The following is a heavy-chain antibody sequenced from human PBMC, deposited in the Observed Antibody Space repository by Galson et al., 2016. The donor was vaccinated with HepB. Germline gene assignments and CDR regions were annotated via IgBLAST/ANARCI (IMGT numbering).Heavy chain of an antibody. V-gene: IGHV3-33*01. J-gene: IGHJ5*02. D-gene: IGHD3-10*01. CDR2: IWYDGSNK. CDR3: ARDQVYSGSGSHHTNWFDP. CDR1: GFTFSSYG. Sequence: SLRLSCAASGFTFSSYGIHWVRQAPGKGLEWVAGIWYDGSNKYYADPVKGRFTISRDNSKNTLYLQMNSLRAEDTAVYYCARDQVYSGSGSHHTNWFDPWGQGTLVTVSS.